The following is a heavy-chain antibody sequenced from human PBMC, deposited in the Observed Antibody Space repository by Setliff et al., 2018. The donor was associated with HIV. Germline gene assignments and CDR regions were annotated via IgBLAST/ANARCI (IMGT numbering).Heavy chain of an antibody. CDR1: GFTFSSYS. CDR2: ISSSGSTI. V-gene: IGHV3-48*04. CDR3: VSTKRDIDY. D-gene: IGHD6-13*01. J-gene: IGHJ4*02. Sequence: PGGSLRLSCAASGFTFSSYSMSWVRQAPGKGLEWVSYISSSGSTIYYADSVKGRYTISRDNAKNTLYLHMTSLRADDTAIYYCVSTKRDIDYWGQGTLVTVSS.